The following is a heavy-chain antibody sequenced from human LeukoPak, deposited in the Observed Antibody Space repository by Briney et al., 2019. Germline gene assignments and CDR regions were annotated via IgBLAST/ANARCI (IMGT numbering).Heavy chain of an antibody. V-gene: IGHV3-23*01. CDR1: GFTFSTYS. CDR3: AKPAYCGGDCSTFYFDY. D-gene: IGHD2-21*02. CDR2: ISGNGGGT. Sequence: GGSLRLSCVASASGFTFSTYSMSWVRQAPGKGLEWVSTISGNGGGTFYADSVRGRFTISRDNSKNTLYLQMNILRAGDTAVYYCAKPAYCGGDCSTFYFDYWGQGALVTVSS. J-gene: IGHJ4*02.